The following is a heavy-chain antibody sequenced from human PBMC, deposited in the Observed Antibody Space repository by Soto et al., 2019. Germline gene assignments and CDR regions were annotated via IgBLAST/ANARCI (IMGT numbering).Heavy chain of an antibody. CDR3: AKDGKRFLEWFINRADYYFDY. J-gene: IGHJ4*02. CDR1: GFTFSSYA. CDR2: ISGSGGST. D-gene: IGHD3-3*01. Sequence: EVQLLESGGGLVQPGGSLRLSCAASGFTFSSYAMSWVRQAPGKGLEWVSAISGSGGSTYYADSVKGRFTISRDNSKNTLYLQMDSLRAEDTAVYYCAKDGKRFLEWFINRADYYFDYWGQGTLVTVSS. V-gene: IGHV3-23*01.